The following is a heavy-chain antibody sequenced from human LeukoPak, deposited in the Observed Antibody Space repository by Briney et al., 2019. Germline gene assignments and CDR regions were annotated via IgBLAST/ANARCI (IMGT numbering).Heavy chain of an antibody. V-gene: IGHV3-21*04. CDR3: AIAGERDAFDI. J-gene: IGHJ3*02. Sequence: GGSLRLSCAASGFTFSTYTMNWVRQAPGKGLEWVSSISSRSSYIYYADSVKGRFTISRDNAKNSLYLQMNSLRAEDTAVYYCAIAGERDAFDIWGQGTMVTVSS. CDR1: GFTFSTYT. CDR2: ISSRSSYI.